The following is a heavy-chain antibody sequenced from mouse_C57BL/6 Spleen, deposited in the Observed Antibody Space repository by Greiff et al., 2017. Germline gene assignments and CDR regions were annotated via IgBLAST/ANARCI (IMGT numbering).Heavy chain of an antibody. V-gene: IGHV1-82*01. D-gene: IGHD2-4*01. J-gene: IGHJ2*01. CDR3: ARYDYEDYFDY. Sequence: QVQLQQSGPELVKPGASVKISCKASGYAFSSSWMNWVKQRPGKGLEWIGRIYPGDGDTNYNGKFKGKATLTADKSSSTAYMQLSSLTSEDSAVYFCARYDYEDYFDYWGQGTTLTVSS. CDR1: GYAFSSSW. CDR2: IYPGDGDT.